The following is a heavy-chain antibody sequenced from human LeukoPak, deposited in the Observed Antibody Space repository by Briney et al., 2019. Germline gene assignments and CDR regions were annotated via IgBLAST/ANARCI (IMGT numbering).Heavy chain of an antibody. V-gene: IGHV4-59*08. J-gene: IGHJ4*02. CDR2: IYYSGST. Sequence: PSETLSLTCTVSGASIRNYYWSWIRQPPGKGLEWIGNIYYSGSTNYNPSLKSRVTISVDTSKNQFSLRLSSVTAADTAVYYCAGMAGFDYWGQGTLVTVSS. CDR1: GASIRNYY. D-gene: IGHD5-24*01. CDR3: AGMAGFDY.